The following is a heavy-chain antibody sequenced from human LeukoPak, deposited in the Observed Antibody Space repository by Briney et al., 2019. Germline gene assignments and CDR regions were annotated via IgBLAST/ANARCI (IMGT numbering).Heavy chain of an antibody. Sequence: GGSLRLSCVASGFTVSSNCMTWVRQAPGKGLEWVSAISGSGGSTYYTDSVKGRFTISRDNSKNTLYLQMNSLRAEDTAVYYCAKASHYYDSSGSIDYWGQGTLVTVSS. V-gene: IGHV3-23*01. CDR1: GFTVSSNC. CDR3: AKASHYYDSSGSIDY. D-gene: IGHD3-22*01. J-gene: IGHJ4*02. CDR2: ISGSGGST.